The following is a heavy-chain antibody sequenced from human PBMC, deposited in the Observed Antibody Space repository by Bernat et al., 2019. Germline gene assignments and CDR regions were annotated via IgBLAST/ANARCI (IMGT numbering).Heavy chain of an antibody. J-gene: IGHJ5*02. D-gene: IGHD2/OR15-2a*01. Sequence: QVQLVQSGSELRKPGASVKVSCKASGDTFTSYGMNWVRQAPGQGLEWMGWINTNTGNPTYAQGLAGRFVFSLDASVNTANLQINSLKAEDTAVYYCARDRATFTFDPWGQGTLVTVSS. CDR1: GDTFTSYG. CDR2: INTNTGNP. CDR3: ARDRATFTFDP. V-gene: IGHV7-4-1*02.